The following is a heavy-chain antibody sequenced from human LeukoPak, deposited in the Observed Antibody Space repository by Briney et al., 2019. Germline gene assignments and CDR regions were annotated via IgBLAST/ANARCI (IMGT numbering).Heavy chain of an antibody. CDR1: GGSISSGSYY. J-gene: IGHJ4*02. V-gene: IGHV4-61*09. D-gene: IGHD6-19*01. CDR3: ARGTAVAHDY. CDR2: IYSTGTN. Sequence: SETLSLTCTVSGGSISSGSYYWSWIRQPAGKGLEWIGHIYSTGTNNYNPSLRSRVTLSVDTSKNQFSLKLRSVTAADTAVYYCARGTAVAHDYWGQGTLVTVSS.